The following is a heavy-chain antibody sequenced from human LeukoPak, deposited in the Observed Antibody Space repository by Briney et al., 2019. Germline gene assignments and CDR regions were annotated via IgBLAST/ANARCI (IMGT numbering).Heavy chain of an antibody. Sequence: GDSLKIPCKGSGHTFSTDWIAWVRHMPGKGLEWMGVIYAGDADTRYSPSFQGQVTTSADKSLKTAYLQWTNLKASDTAMYYCARFRGELMDGFDFWGQGTLVTVSS. CDR3: ARFRGELMDGFDF. CDR1: GHTFSTDW. V-gene: IGHV5-51*01. D-gene: IGHD1-7*01. J-gene: IGHJ4*02. CDR2: IYAGDADT.